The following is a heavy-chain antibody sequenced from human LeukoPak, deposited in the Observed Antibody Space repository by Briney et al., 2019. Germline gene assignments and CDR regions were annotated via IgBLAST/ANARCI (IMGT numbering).Heavy chain of an antibody. J-gene: IGHJ4*02. Sequence: PGGSLRLSCAASRFIFSSYAMHWVRQAPGRGLEWVAVLSYDGSDKYYADSVKGRFTISRDNSRNTLYLQMNSLRAEDTAVYYCARGRGDYGSGSYFGYWGQGTLVTVSS. CDR1: RFIFSSYA. D-gene: IGHD3-10*01. V-gene: IGHV3-30*04. CDR2: LSYDGSDK. CDR3: ARGRGDYGSGSYFGY.